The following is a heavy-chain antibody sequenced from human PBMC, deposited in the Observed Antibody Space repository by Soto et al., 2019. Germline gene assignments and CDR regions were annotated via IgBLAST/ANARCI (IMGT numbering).Heavy chain of an antibody. CDR2: VYYTGDT. Sequence: QVELQQSGPGLVKPSGTLSLTCTVSSGPDSSHNWGWIRQPPGRGLEWIGYVYYTGDTSYNPSLMSRATVSAATSTKIISLTLSSVTAADTAFYYCVRQGIDYLHGLVDVWGQGTTVSVSS. CDR3: VRQGIDYLHGLVDV. J-gene: IGHJ6*02. D-gene: IGHD1-26*01. V-gene: IGHV4-59*08. CDR1: SGPDSSHN.